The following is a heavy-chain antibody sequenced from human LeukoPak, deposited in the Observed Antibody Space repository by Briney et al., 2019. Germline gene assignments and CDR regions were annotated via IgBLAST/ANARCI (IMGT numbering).Heavy chain of an antibody. CDR1: GFTFSTYN. Sequence: GGSLRLSRAASGFTFSTYNMNWVRQAPGKGLEWVSSLTSSGSYIYYADSVKGRFTISRDDAKNSPYLQMNSLRAEDTALYYCARASRNGGWGYDYWGQGTLVTVSS. CDR2: LTSSGSYI. V-gene: IGHV3-21*04. J-gene: IGHJ4*02. CDR3: ARASRNGGWGYDY. D-gene: IGHD1-26*01.